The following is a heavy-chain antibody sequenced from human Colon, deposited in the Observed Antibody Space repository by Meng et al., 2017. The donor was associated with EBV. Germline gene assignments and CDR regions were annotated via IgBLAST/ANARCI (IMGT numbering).Heavy chain of an antibody. J-gene: IGHJ5*02. CDR3: ARHFINWFDP. V-gene: IGHV4-59*08. CDR1: GGSIGSYY. CDR2: IYYSGST. Sequence: VQQEEPGQGLVKRQEALSLTCTVSGGSIGSYYWSWTRQPPGKGLEWIGYIYYSGSTNYNPSLKSRVTISVDTSKNQFSLKLSSVTAADTAVYYCARHFINWFDPWGQGTLVTVSS.